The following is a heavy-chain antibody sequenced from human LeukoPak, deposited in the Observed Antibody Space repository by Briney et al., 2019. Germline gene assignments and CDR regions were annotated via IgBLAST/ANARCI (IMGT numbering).Heavy chain of an antibody. CDR1: GYTFTSYA. Sequence: GASVTVSCKASGYTFTSYAMHWVRQAPGQRLEWMGWINAGNGNTKYSQKFQGRITITRDTSASTAYMELSSLRSEDTAVYYCASGYCSSTSCSKVYYYYGMDVWGQGTTVTVSS. CDR2: INAGNGNT. J-gene: IGHJ6*02. CDR3: ASGYCSSTSCSKVYYYYGMDV. V-gene: IGHV1-3*01. D-gene: IGHD2-2*01.